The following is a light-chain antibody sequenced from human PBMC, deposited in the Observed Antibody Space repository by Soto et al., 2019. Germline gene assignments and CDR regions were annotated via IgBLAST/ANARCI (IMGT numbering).Light chain of an antibody. Sequence: QSVLTQPASVSGSPGQSITISCAGTTSDVGGHNSVSWFQQHPGKAPKLIIYQVSSRPSDISNRFSGSKSANTASLTISGLQAEDEADYYCNSYSSDITPYVFGTGTKVTVL. CDR3: NSYSSDITPYV. CDR1: TSDVGGHNS. V-gene: IGLV2-14*01. J-gene: IGLJ1*01. CDR2: QVS.